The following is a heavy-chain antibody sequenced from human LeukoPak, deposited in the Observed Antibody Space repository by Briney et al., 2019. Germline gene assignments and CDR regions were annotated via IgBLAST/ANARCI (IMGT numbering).Heavy chain of an antibody. CDR1: GYTFTNYY. D-gene: IGHD3-10*01. CDR3: ATNYGSGNYLYPYYFDY. J-gene: IGHJ4*02. CDR2: INPSGGST. Sequence: ASVKVSCKASGYTFTNYYIHWVRQAPGQGLEWMGIINPSGGSTSYAQKFQGRVTMTRDTSTSTIYMELSSLRSEDTAVCYCATNYGSGNYLYPYYFDYWGQGTLVTVSS. V-gene: IGHV1-46*01.